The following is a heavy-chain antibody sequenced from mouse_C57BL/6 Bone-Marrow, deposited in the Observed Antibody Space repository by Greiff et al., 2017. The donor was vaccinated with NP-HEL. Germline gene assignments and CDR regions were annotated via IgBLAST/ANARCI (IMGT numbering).Heavy chain of an antibody. Sequence: QVQLQQPGAELVKPGASVKLSCTASGYTFTSYWMHWVRQRPGQGLEWIGMIHPNSGSTNYNEKFKGKATLSVDNSSNTAYMQLSSLTSEDTAVYYCARPLLLRSAGFAYWGQGTLVTVAA. V-gene: IGHV1-64*01. J-gene: IGHJ3*01. CDR2: IHPNSGST. CDR3: ARPLLLRSAGFAY. CDR1: GYTFTSYW. D-gene: IGHD1-1*01.